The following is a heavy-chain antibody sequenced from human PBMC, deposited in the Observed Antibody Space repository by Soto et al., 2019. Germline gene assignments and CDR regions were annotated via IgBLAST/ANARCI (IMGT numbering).Heavy chain of an antibody. CDR3: ASLPPRFWSGYLAHYYYGMDV. V-gene: IGHV4-34*01. D-gene: IGHD3-3*01. J-gene: IGHJ6*02. CDR2: INHSGST. CDR1: GGSFSGYY. Sequence: PSETLSLTCAVYGGSFSGYYWSWIRQPPGKGLEWIGEINHSGSTNYNPSLKSRVTISVDTSKNQFSLKLSSVTAADTAVYYCASLPPRFWSGYLAHYYYGMDVWGQGTTVTVSS.